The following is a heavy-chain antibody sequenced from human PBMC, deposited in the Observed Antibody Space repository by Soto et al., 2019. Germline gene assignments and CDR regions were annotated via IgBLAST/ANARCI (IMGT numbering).Heavy chain of an antibody. D-gene: IGHD3-10*01. J-gene: IGHJ6*02. Sequence: RASVKVSCKASGGTFSSYAISWVRQAPGQGLEWMGGIIPIFGTANYAQKFQGRVTITADESTSTAYMELSSLRSEDTAVYYCAREHHMVRGATYYYYGMDVWGQGTTVTVSS. CDR1: GGTFSSYA. CDR3: AREHHMVRGATYYYYGMDV. V-gene: IGHV1-69*13. CDR2: IIPIFGTA.